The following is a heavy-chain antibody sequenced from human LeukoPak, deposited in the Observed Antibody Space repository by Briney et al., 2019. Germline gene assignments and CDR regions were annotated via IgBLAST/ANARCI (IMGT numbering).Heavy chain of an antibody. D-gene: IGHD1-26*01. CDR3: ARGPIVGATNFVDY. CDR2: IYDSGSGST. J-gene: IGHJ4*02. Sequence: SETLSLTCTVSGGSISNYYWSWIRQPPGKGLEWIGYIYDSGSGSTNYNPSLKSRVTISVDTSENQFSLKLSSVTAADTAVYYCARGPIVGATNFVDYWDQGTLVTVSS. CDR1: GGSISNYY. V-gene: IGHV4-59*08.